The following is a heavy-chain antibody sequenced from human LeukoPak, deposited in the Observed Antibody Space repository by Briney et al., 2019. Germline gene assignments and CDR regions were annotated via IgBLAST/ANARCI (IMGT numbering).Heavy chain of an antibody. D-gene: IGHD6-13*01. V-gene: IGHV1-69*01. CDR2: IIPIFGTA. CDR3: ARSIGAAATYFDY. CDR1: GGTLSSYA. J-gene: IGHJ4*02. Sequence: ASVKVSCKASGGTLSSYAISWARQAPGQGLEWMGGIIPIFGTANYAQKFQGRVTITADESTSTAYMELSSLRSEDTAVYYCARSIGAAATYFDYWGQGTLVTVSS.